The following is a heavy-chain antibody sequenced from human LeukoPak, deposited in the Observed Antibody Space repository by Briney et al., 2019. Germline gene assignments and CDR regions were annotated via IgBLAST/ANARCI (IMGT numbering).Heavy chain of an antibody. CDR2: IYYRGST. V-gene: IGHV4-59*01. J-gene: IGHJ4*02. CDR1: GGSISSYY. D-gene: IGHD1-26*01. Sequence: SETLSLTCTVSGGSISSYYWSWIRQPPGKGLEWIGSIYYRGSTYYNPSLKSRVTISVDTSKNQFSLKLSSVTAADTAVYYCARAGNYYDSIDYWGQGTLVTVSS. CDR3: ARAGNYYDSIDY.